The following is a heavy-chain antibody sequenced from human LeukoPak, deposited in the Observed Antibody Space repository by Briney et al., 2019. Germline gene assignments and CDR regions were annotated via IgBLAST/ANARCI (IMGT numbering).Heavy chain of an antibody. CDR2: IYPGDSDT. Sequence: GESLKISCKGSGYSFTSYWIGWVRQMPGKGLEWMGIIYPGDSDTRYSPSFQGQVTISADKSISTAYLQWSSLKASDTAMYYCARVGGITIFGALPDYMDVWGKGTTVTVSS. J-gene: IGHJ6*03. D-gene: IGHD3-3*01. CDR1: GYSFTSYW. CDR3: ARVGGITIFGALPDYMDV. V-gene: IGHV5-51*01.